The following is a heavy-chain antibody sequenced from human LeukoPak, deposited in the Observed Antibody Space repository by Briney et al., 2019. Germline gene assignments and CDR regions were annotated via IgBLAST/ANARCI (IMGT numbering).Heavy chain of an antibody. Sequence: GGSLRLSCAVSGFTFSNYWMSWVRQAPGKGLEWVAHIKQDESEKYYVDSVKGRFTISRDNAKNSLYLQMDSLRAEDTALYYCARDRVVVAATLIYFDYWGQGTLVTVSS. CDR1: GFTFSNYW. CDR2: IKQDESEK. D-gene: IGHD2-15*01. CDR3: ARDRVVVAATLIYFDY. J-gene: IGHJ4*02. V-gene: IGHV3-7*03.